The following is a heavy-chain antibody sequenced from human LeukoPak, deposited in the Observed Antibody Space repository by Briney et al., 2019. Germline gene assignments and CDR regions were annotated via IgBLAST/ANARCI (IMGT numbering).Heavy chain of an antibody. D-gene: IGHD6-19*01. V-gene: IGHV3-9*01. CDR3: AKDKSSSGWYFDY. CDR2: ISWNSGSI. J-gene: IGHJ4*02. Sequence: GGSLRLPCAASGFTFDDYAMHWVRQAPGKGLEWVSGISWNSGSIGYADSVKGRFTISRDNAKNSLYLQMNSLRAEDTALYYCAKDKSSSGWYFDYWGQGTLVTVSS. CDR1: GFTFDDYA.